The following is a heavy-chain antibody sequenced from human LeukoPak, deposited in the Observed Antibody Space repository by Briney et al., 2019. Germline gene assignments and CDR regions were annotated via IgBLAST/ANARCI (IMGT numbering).Heavy chain of an antibody. D-gene: IGHD2-2*01. CDR3: ARQDIVVVPAAISHAFDI. CDR2: VYTRGST. Sequence: SETLSLTCTVSGGSISSYYWSWIRQPAGKGLEWIGRVYTRGSTYYNPSLKSRVTISVDTSKNQFSLKLSSVTAADTAVYYCARQDIVVVPAAISHAFDIWGQGTMVTVSS. V-gene: IGHV4-4*07. CDR1: GGSISSYY. J-gene: IGHJ3*02.